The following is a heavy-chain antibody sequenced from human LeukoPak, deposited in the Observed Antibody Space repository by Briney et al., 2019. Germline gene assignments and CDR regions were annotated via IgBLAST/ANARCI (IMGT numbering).Heavy chain of an antibody. CDR2: ISSSSSYI. D-gene: IGHD4-23*01. V-gene: IGHV3-21*01. CDR3: ARRGDGGRSFDY. Sequence: GGSLRLSCAASGFTFSSYSMNWVRQAPGKGLEWVSSISSSSSYIYYADSVKGRFTISRDNAKNSLYLQMNSLRAEDTAVYYCARRGDGGRSFDYWGQGALVTVSS. J-gene: IGHJ4*02. CDR1: GFTFSSYS.